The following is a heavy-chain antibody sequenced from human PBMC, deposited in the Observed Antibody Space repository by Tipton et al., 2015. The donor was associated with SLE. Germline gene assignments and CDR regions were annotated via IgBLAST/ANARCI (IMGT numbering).Heavy chain of an antibody. CDR3: ASLGGTIVVADWYFDL. Sequence: GSLRLSCVASGFTFSRYGMHWVRQAPGKGLEWVTFIRYDGTDEFYADSVRGRFTISRDNSKNTLYLQMNSLRPDDTSVYYCASLGGTIVVADWYFDLWGRGTLVTVSS. V-gene: IGHV3-30*02. J-gene: IGHJ2*01. CDR2: IRYDGTDE. D-gene: IGHD2-2*01. CDR1: GFTFSRYG.